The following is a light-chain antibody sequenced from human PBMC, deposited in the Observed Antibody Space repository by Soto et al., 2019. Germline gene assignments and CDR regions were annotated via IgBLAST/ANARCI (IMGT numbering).Light chain of an antibody. CDR2: DVS. CDR3: SSYTSSSTLLYV. V-gene: IGLV2-14*01. Sequence: QSVLTQPASVSGSPGQSITISCTGTSSDVGGYNYVSWYQQHPGKAPELLIYDVSNRPSGVSNRLSGSKSGNTASLTISGLQAEDEADYYCSSYTSSSTLLYVFGTGTKVTVL. J-gene: IGLJ1*01. CDR1: SSDVGGYNY.